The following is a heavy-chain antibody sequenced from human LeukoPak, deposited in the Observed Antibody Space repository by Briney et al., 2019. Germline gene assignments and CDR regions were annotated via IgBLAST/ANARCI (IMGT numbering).Heavy chain of an antibody. V-gene: IGHV1-2*06. CDR2: INPNSGGT. CDR3: ARGRLGMDYDIGRVFDY. J-gene: IGHJ4*02. Sequence: ASVKVSCKASGYTFTGYYMHWVRQAPGQGLEWMGRINPNSGGTNYAQKFQGRVTITRNTSISTAYMELNSLRSEDTAVYYCARGRLGMDYDIGRVFDYWGQGTLVTVSS. CDR1: GYTFTGYY. D-gene: IGHD3-22*01.